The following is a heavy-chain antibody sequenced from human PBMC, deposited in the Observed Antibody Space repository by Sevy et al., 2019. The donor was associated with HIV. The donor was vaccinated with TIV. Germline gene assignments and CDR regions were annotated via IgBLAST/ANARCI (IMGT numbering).Heavy chain of an antibody. D-gene: IGHD6-13*01. J-gene: IGHJ5*02. CDR2: IKQDGSEK. Sequence: GGSLRLSCAASGFTFSSYWMSWVRQAPGKGLEWVANIKQDGSEKYYVDSVKGRFTISRDNAKNSLYLQMNSLRAEDTAVYYCARTGIAAAGPYPNWFDPWGQGTLVTVSS. CDR3: ARTGIAAAGPYPNWFDP. CDR1: GFTFSSYW. V-gene: IGHV3-7*01.